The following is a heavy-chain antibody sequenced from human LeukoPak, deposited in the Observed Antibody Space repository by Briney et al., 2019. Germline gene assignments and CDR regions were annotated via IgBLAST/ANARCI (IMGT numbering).Heavy chain of an antibody. CDR3: ARGFGDWGLSWFDP. J-gene: IGHJ5*02. D-gene: IGHD3-10*01. V-gene: IGHV4-61*01. CDR1: GGSVSSGSYY. CDR2: IYYSGSA. Sequence: SETLSLACTVSGGSVSSGSYYWSWIRQPPGKGLEWIGYIYYSGSAKYNPSLKSRVTISVDASKNQFSLKLTSVTAADTAVYYCARGFGDWGLSWFDPWGQGTLVTVSS.